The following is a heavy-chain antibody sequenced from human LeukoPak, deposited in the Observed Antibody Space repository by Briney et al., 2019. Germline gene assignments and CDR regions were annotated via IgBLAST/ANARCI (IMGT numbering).Heavy chain of an antibody. Sequence: GASVKVSCKASGYTFTSYGISWVRQAPGQGLEWMGGIIPIFGTANYAQKFQGRVTITADESTSTAYMELSSLRSEDTAVYYCARDGHIVVVPAAMRRRDYYYYGMDVWGQGTTVTVSS. CDR1: GYTFTSYG. V-gene: IGHV1-69*13. J-gene: IGHJ6*02. CDR3: ARDGHIVVVPAAMRRRDYYYYGMDV. CDR2: IIPIFGTA. D-gene: IGHD2-2*01.